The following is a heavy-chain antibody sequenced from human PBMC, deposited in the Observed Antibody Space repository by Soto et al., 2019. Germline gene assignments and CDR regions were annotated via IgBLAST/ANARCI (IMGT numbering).Heavy chain of an antibody. CDR3: ATFRSYSDY. J-gene: IGHJ4*02. V-gene: IGHV3-23*01. CDR1: GFPFSGYV. CDR2: ISGGGSNT. Sequence: GGSLRLSCAASGFPFSGYVMSWVRQAPGKGLEWVSGISGGGSNTFYADSVKGRFTISRDNSKNTLLLQMNSLESEDTAVYYCATFRSYSDYWGPGTLVTVSS.